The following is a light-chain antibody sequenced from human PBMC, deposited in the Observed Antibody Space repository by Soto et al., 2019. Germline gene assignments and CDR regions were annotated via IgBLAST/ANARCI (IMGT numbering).Light chain of an antibody. CDR2: GVS. CDR1: HTVNRNY. CDR3: QQYIDSPRT. J-gene: IGKJ1*01. Sequence: EIELTQSPGTLALSLGDGATLSCRASHTVNRNYLAWYHQKPGQPPRLLTYGVSNRATGVPDRFSGGGSGTEFTLTIVRLEPDDFGTYYCQQYIDSPRTFGQGTRVEV. V-gene: IGKV3-20*01.